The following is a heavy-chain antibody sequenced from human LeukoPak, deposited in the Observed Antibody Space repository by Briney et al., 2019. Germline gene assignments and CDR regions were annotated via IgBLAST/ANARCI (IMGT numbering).Heavy chain of an antibody. CDR3: ASRSRYDFWSGYGVYYMDV. Sequence: ASVKVSCKASGYTFTGYDMHWVRQAPGQGLEWMGWINPNSGGTNYAQKFQGRVTMTRDTSISTAYMELSRLRSDDTAVYYCASRSRYDFWSGYGVYYMDVWGKGTTVTVSS. D-gene: IGHD3-3*01. V-gene: IGHV1-2*02. J-gene: IGHJ6*03. CDR1: GYTFTGYD. CDR2: INPNSGGT.